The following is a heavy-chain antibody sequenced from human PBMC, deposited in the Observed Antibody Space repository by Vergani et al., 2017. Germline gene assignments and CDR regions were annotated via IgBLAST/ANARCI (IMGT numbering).Heavy chain of an antibody. CDR2: INHSGST. CDR3: ARGSGSGSYFYYFDY. V-gene: IGHV4-34*01. J-gene: IGHJ4*01. Sequence: QVQLQQWGAGLLKPSETLSLTCAVYGGSFSGYYWSWIRQPPGKGLEWIGEINHSGSTNYNPTLKSRVTISVDTSKNQFSLKLSSVTAADTAVYYCARGSGSGSYFYYFDYWGHGTLVTVSS. CDR1: GGSFSGYY. D-gene: IGHD3-10*01.